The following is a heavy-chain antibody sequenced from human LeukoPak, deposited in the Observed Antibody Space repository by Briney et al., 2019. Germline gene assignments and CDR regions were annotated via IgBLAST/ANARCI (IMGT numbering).Heavy chain of an antibody. Sequence: PGGSLRLSCAASGFTVSSTYMTWVRQAPGKGLEWVSVIYGGGSTFYADSVKGRFTISRDNSKNTPYLQMNSLRAEDTAVYYCARDLWSLSVWGQGTLVTVSS. V-gene: IGHV3-53*01. CDR2: IYGGGST. J-gene: IGHJ4*02. CDR3: ARDLWSLSV. CDR1: GFTVSSTY. D-gene: IGHD3-9*01.